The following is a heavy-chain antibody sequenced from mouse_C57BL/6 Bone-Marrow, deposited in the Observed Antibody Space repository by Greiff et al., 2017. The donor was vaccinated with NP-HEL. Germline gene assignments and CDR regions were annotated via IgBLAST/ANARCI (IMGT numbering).Heavy chain of an antibody. Sequence: TDYNAAFMSRLSITKDNSKSQVFFKMNSLQADDTAIYYCAKSLYDGYYVWFAYWGQGTLVTVSA. J-gene: IGHJ3*01. V-gene: IGHV2-5*01. CDR2: T. CDR3: AKSLYDGYYVWFAY. D-gene: IGHD2-3*01.